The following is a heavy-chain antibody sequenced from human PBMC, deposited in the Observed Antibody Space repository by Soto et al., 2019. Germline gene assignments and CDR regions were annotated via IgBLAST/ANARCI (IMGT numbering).Heavy chain of an antibody. Sequence: QVQLVQSEAEVKKSGASVKVSCRSFGYTFTSHGITWVRRAPGQGLEWMGWISAYNGNTKYAQRLQDRVTLTTDTSTSTAYMELRSLRSDDTAVYYCARWGGVGSTHSGAFDIWGQGTMVTVSS. CDR2: ISAYNGNT. CDR1: GYTFTSHG. CDR3: ARWGGVGSTHSGAFDI. V-gene: IGHV1-18*01. J-gene: IGHJ3*02. D-gene: IGHD1-26*01.